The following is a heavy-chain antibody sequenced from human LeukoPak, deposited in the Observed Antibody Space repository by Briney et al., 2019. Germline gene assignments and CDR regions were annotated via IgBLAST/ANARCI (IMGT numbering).Heavy chain of an antibody. CDR3: ARDPSEYFDY. Sequence: GGSLRLSCAASGFTFSRYTMHWVRQAPGKRLEWVAVISFYENNAYYADSVKGRFTISRDDSKNTLFLQMYSLTTEDTAVYYCARDPSEYFDYWGQGTLVTVSS. J-gene: IGHJ4*02. CDR1: GFTFSRYT. CDR2: ISFYENNA. V-gene: IGHV3-30*04.